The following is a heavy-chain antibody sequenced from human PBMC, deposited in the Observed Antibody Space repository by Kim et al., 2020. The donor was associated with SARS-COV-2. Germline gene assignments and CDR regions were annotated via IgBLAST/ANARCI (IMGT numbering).Heavy chain of an antibody. CDR3: ARGKDY. V-gene: IGHV1-18*01. J-gene: IGHJ4*02. CDR2: ATNANT. Sequence: ATNANTNYAQKFQGRVTMTTDPSTSTAYMELRSLRSDDTAVYYCARGKDYWGQGTLVTVSS.